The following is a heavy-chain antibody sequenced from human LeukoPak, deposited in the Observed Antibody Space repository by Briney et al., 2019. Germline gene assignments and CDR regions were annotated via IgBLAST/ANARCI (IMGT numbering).Heavy chain of an antibody. V-gene: IGHV4-59*02. Sequence: PSETLSLTCTVSGGSVCTFYLSWIRQAPGKGLECIGYFYYNGITNYNPSFKSRVTISADTSKNQFSLKLTSVTAADTAVYFCARSHDSSGNYRVGFHLWGQGTMVTVSS. CDR1: GGSVCTFY. CDR2: FYYNGIT. D-gene: IGHD3-22*01. J-gene: IGHJ3*01. CDR3: ARSHDSSGNYRVGFHL.